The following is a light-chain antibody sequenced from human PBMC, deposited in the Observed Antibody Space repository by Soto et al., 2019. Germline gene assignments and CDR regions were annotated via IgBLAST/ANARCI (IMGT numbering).Light chain of an antibody. V-gene: IGKV3-20*01. CDR3: QQYGSSPRT. CDR2: GAS. CDR1: QTVSSS. J-gene: IGKJ1*01. Sequence: EIVLTQSPGTLSLSPVERATLSCMASQTVSSSLAWYQQKPGQAPRLLIYGASSRATGIPDRFSGSGSGTDFTLTISRLEPEDFAVYYCQQYGSSPRTFGQGTKVDIK.